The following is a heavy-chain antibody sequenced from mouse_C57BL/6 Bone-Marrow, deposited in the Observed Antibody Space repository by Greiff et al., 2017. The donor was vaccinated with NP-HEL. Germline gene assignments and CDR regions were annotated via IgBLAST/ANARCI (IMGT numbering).Heavy chain of an antibody. CDR2: IDPENGDT. J-gene: IGHJ1*03. CDR3: TTALLLRSYFDV. D-gene: IGHD1-1*01. V-gene: IGHV14-4*01. Sequence: VQLQQSGAELVRPGASVKLSCTASGFNIKDDYMHWVKQRPEQGLEWIGWIDPENGDTEYASKFQGKATITADTSSNTAYLQLSSLTSEDTAVYYCTTALLLRSYFDVWGTGTTVTVSS. CDR1: GFNIKDDY.